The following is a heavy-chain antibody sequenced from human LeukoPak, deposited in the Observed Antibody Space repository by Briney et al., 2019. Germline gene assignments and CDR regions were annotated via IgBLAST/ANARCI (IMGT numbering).Heavy chain of an antibody. CDR1: GGTFXSYA. CDR3: AGGSGGWYFDY. CDR2: IIPIFGTA. Sequence: KVSCKASGGTFXSYAISWVRQXPGQGLEWMGGIIPIFGTANYAQKFQGRVTITADESTSTAYMELSSLRSEDTAVYYCAGGSGGWYFDYWGQGTLVTVSS. J-gene: IGHJ4*02. V-gene: IGHV1-69*01. D-gene: IGHD6-19*01.